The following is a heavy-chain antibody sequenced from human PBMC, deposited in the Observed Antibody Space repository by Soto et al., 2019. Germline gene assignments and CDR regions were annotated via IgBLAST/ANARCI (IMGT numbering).Heavy chain of an antibody. V-gene: IGHV4-31*03. J-gene: IGHJ5*02. CDR1: GGSITTGGFY. D-gene: IGHD3-16*01. CDR2: ILHSGSS. CDR3: ARGGESGDWFDP. Sequence: SETLSLTCTVSGGSITTGGFYWNWIRQHPKKGLEWIGHILHSGSSNYSPSLRSRVTISVDTSKNQFSLKLSSVTAADTAVYYCARGGESGDWFDPWGQGPLVTVSS.